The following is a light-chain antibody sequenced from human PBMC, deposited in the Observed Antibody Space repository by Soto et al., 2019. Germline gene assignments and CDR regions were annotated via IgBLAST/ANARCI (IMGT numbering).Light chain of an antibody. CDR2: AAT. CDR1: QSIGSS. J-gene: IGKJ3*01. CDR3: QQSYSNPFP. Sequence: DIQMTQSPSSLSASVGDRVTITCRASQSIGSSLNWYQQNPGKAPNLLIYAATTLQSGVPSRFSGSGSGTDSPLPFSGLHLEDFATYNCQQSYSNPFPSGPGTKWISN. V-gene: IGKV1-39*01.